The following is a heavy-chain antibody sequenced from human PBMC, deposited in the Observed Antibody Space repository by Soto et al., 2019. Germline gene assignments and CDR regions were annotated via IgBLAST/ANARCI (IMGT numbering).Heavy chain of an antibody. D-gene: IGHD4-17*01. J-gene: IGHJ4*02. CDR2: ISGRGFST. CDR1: GFTFSSYA. Sequence: EVQLLESGGGLVQPGGSLRLSCAASGFTFSSYAMSGVLQAPGKGLEWVSAISGRGFSTYYADSVKGRFTVSRDTSKNTLFLQMNSLRAEDTAVYYCATDPGDYPSDYVDYWGQGTLVTVSS. V-gene: IGHV3-23*01. CDR3: ATDPGDYPSDYVDY.